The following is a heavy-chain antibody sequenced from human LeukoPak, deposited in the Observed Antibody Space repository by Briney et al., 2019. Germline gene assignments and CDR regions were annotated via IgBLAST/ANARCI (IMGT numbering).Heavy chain of an antibody. J-gene: IGHJ5*02. CDR2: IYTSGST. Sequence: SETLSFTCTVSGGSISSYYWSWIRQPAGKGLEWIGRIYTSGSTNYNPSLKSRVTMSVDTSKNQFSLKLSSVTAADTAVYYCARDRAFTGYNWFDPWGQGTLVTVSS. V-gene: IGHV4-4*07. CDR3: ARDRAFTGYNWFDP. D-gene: IGHD1-26*01. CDR1: GGSISSYY.